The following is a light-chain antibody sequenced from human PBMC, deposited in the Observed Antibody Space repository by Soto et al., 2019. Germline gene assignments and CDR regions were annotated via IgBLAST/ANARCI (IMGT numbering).Light chain of an antibody. CDR3: FSHRSGDSHV. Sequence: TVTQTAWLSGSPGQSITISSTITISDIVAYSYVSWYQQYRGKAAKLMIYGVTNRASGGSNRFSGSKTGNTASLTISGLQAEDEADYYCFSHRSGDSHVFGTGTKVTVL. CDR2: GVT. V-gene: IGLV2-14*01. CDR1: ISDIVAYSY. J-gene: IGLJ1*01.